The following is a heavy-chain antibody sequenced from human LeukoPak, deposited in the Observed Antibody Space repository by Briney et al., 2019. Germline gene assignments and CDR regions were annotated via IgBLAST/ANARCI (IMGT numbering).Heavy chain of an antibody. V-gene: IGHV4-30-4*01. D-gene: IGHD2-15*01. CDR3: ARECDCSGGSCYHNWFDP. CDR1: GGSISSGDYY. Sequence: PSQTLSLTCTVSGGSISSGDYYWSWIRQPPGKGLEWIEYIYYSGSTYYNPSLKSRVTISVDTSKNQFSLKLSSVTAADTAVYYCARECDCSGGSCYHNWFDPWGQGTLVTVSS. CDR2: IYYSGST. J-gene: IGHJ5*02.